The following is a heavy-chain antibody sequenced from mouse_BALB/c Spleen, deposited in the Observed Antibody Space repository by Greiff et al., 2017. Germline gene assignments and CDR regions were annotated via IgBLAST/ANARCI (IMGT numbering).Heavy chain of an antibody. CDR1: GFTFSSYA. J-gene: IGHJ3*01. V-gene: IGHV5-9-4*01. CDR2: ISSGGSYT. CDR3: AREYDYDVLFAY. Sequence: EVQLVESGGGLVKPGGSLKLSCAASGFTFSSYAMSWVRQSPEKRLEWVAEISSGGSYTYYPDTVTGRFTISRDNAKNTLYLEMSSLRSEDTAMYYCAREYDYDVLFAYWGQGTLVTVSA. D-gene: IGHD2-4*01.